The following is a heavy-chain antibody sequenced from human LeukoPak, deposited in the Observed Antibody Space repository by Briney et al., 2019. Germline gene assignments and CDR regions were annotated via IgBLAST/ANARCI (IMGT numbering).Heavy chain of an antibody. J-gene: IGHJ4*02. CDR1: GYTFTNYL. V-gene: IGHV1-69*13. Sequence: GASVKVSCEASGYTFTNYLLHWVRQAPGQGLEWMGGIIPIFGTANYAQKFQGRVTITADESTSTAYMELSSLRSEDTAVYYCYLGGNSAYYFDYWGQGTLVTVSS. D-gene: IGHD4-23*01. CDR2: IIPIFGTA. CDR3: YLGGNSAYYFDY.